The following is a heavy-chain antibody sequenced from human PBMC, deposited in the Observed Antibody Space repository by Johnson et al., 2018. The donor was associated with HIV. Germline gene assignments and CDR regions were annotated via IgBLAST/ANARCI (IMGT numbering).Heavy chain of an antibody. J-gene: IGHJ3*02. CDR2: INWNGGST. D-gene: IGHD4-17*01. V-gene: IGHV3-20*04. CDR1: GFTFDDYG. CDR3: AREGRMDYGAPRAAFDI. Sequence: VQLVESGGGVVRPGGSLRLSCAASGFTFDDYGMSWVRQAPGKGLEWVSGINWNGGSTGYAYSVEGRFTISRVNAKNSLYLQMNSLRAEDTALYYCAREGRMDYGAPRAAFDIWGQGTMVTVSS.